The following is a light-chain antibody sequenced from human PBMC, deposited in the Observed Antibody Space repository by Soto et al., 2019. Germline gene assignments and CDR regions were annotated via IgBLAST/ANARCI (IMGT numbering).Light chain of an antibody. CDR2: GAS. J-gene: IGKJ5*01. CDR1: QRIFGNY. CDR3: QKYGGSFIT. V-gene: IGKV3-20*01. Sequence: EIVLTQSPGTLSLSPGGRGTLFCRARQRIFGNYLAWYQQKPGQAPRLLIYGASSRAAGIPDRFTGSGTGTDFTLTITRLEPEDFAVYYCQKYGGSFITFGQGTRLEMK.